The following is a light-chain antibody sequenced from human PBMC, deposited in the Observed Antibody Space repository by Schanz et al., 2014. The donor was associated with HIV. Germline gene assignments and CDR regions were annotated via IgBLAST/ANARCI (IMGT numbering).Light chain of an antibody. CDR2: EVN. Sequence: QSALTQPPSASGSPGQSVTISCTGTTSDVGAYNYVSWYQQHPDKAPQLLIYEVNKRPSGVPRRFSGSKFDNTASLTISGLQAEDEADYYCSSYTSTNTWVFGGGTKVTVL. CDR1: TSDVGAYNY. V-gene: IGLV2-8*01. J-gene: IGLJ3*02. CDR3: SSYTSTNTWV.